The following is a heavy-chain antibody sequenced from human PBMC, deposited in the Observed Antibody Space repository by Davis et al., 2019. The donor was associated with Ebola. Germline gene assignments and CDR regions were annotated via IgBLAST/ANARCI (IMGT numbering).Heavy chain of an antibody. CDR2: IDESGGSP. CDR3: AKDTPNIWFDV. CDR1: GFTFGDFW. J-gene: IGHJ3*01. D-gene: IGHD2-15*01. Sequence: GESLKISCAASGFTFGDFWMSWVRQAPGKGLEWVSTIDESGGSPHYADSVKGRFTISRDNSKNTLHLQMNSLRVEDTAIYYCAKDTPNIWFDVWGQGTMVAVSS. V-gene: IGHV3-23*01.